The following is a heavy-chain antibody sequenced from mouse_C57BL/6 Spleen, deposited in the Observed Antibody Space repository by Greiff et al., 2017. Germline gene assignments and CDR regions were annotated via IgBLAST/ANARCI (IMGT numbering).Heavy chain of an antibody. J-gene: IGHJ4*01. CDR2: INPNNGGT. CDR3: ARSGAMDY. CDR1: GYTFTDYN. V-gene: IGHV1-18*01. Sequence: VQLQQSGPELVKPGASVKLSCKASGYTFTDYNMDWVKQSPGKGLEWIGDINPNNGGTNYNQKFKGKATLTVDKSSSTAYMELRSLTSEDTAVYYCARSGAMDYWGQGTSVTVSS.